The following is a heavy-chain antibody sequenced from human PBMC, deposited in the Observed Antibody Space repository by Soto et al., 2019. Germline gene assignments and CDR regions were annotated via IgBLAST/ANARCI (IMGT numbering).Heavy chain of an antibody. CDR2: ISGSGGST. J-gene: IGHJ4*02. CDR1: GFTFTDYA. CDR3: AKELTSMWYPLDF. D-gene: IGHD6-13*01. Sequence: GGSLRLSCRTSGFTFTDYAITWVRQAPGKGLEWVSCISGSGGSTFYADSVKGRFTVFSDSSENTVYLQMNTLRGEDTAVYYCAKELTSMWYPLDFWGQGSLVTVSS. V-gene: IGHV3-23*01.